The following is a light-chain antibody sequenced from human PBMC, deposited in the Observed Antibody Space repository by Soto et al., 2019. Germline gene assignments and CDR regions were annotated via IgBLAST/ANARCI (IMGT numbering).Light chain of an antibody. V-gene: IGKV2-30*01. CDR1: QGLVDSDGNTY. CDR3: MQGTLWPWT. Sequence: DVVMTQSPLSLPVTLGQPASISCRSSQGLVDSDGNTYLNWFQQRPGQPPRRLIYRVSNRDSGVPDRFSGSGSGTDFTLKISRVEAEDVGVYYCMQGTLWPWTFGQGTKVEIK. CDR2: RVS. J-gene: IGKJ1*01.